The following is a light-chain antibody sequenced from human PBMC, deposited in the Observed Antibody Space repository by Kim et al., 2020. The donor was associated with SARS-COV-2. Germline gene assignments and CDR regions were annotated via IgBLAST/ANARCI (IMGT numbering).Light chain of an antibody. V-gene: IGKV3-20*01. Sequence: LAPGERATRSCRASQSVPSNYLAWYQQKSGQAPRLLIFRASSRAAGIPDRFSGSGSGTDFTLTISRLEPEDFAVYYCQQYDTSPYTFGQGTKLEI. CDR1: QSVPSNY. CDR3: QQYDTSPYT. J-gene: IGKJ2*01. CDR2: RAS.